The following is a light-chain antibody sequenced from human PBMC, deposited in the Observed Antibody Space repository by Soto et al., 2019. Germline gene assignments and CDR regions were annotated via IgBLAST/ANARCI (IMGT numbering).Light chain of an antibody. CDR1: QSVRSN. CDR2: GAS. V-gene: IGKV3-15*01. J-gene: IGKJ1*01. CDR3: QQYNDWPPWT. Sequence: ETVLTQSPATLSVSPGERVTLSCRASQSVRSNLAWYQQRPGQAPRLIISGASTRATGIPARFSGSGSGTELTLTISSLQSEDFAIYYCQQYNDWPPWTFGQGTKVDIK.